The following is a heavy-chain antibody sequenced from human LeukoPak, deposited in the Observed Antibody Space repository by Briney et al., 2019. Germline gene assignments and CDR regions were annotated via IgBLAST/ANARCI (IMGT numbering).Heavy chain of an antibody. CDR1: GYSISSGSY. Sequence: SETLSLTCTVSGYSISSGSYWGWIRQPPGKGLEWIGSIYHSGSAYYNPSLKTRVTISVDTSKNQFSLKLSSVTAADTAVYYCARPYSYGPVYYFDYWGQGTLVTVSS. CDR3: ARPYSYGPVYYFDY. D-gene: IGHD5-18*01. CDR2: IYHSGSA. V-gene: IGHV4-38-2*02. J-gene: IGHJ4*02.